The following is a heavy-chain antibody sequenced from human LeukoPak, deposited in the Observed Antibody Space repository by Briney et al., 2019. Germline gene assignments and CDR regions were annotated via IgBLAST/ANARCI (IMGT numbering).Heavy chain of an antibody. Sequence: PGGSLRLSCAASGFTFSSYSMNWVRQAPGKGLEWVSSISSSSSYIYYADSVKGRFTISRDNAKNSLYLQMNSLRAEDAAVYYCARDGCGSTSCYHYELTSWGQGTLVTVSS. CDR1: GFTFSSYS. CDR3: ARDGCGSTSCYHYELTS. D-gene: IGHD2-2*01. V-gene: IGHV3-21*01. CDR2: ISSSSSYI. J-gene: IGHJ5*02.